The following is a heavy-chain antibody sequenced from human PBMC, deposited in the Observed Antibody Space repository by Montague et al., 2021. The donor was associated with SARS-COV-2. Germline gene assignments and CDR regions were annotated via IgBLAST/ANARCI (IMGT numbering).Heavy chain of an antibody. V-gene: IGHV3-48*03. J-gene: IGHJ6*02. CDR2: ISSSGSTI. D-gene: IGHD3-3*01. CDR3: TREPRETGSDWYYDFWSGYSLPRGYYYYGMDV. Sequence: SLSLSLSASGFTFSSYEMNWVRQAPGKGLEWVSYISSSGSTIYYADSVKGRFTISRDNAKNSLYLQMNSLRAEDTAVYYCTREPRETGSDWYYDFWSGYSLPRGYYYYGMDVWGQGTTVTVSS. CDR1: GFTFSSYE.